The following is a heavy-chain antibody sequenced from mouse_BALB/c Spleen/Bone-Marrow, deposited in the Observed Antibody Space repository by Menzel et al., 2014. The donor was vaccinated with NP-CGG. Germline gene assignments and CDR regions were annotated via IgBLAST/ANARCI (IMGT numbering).Heavy chain of an antibody. D-gene: IGHD2-14*01. Sequence: VQLQQSGAEPVKPGASAKLSCTASGFNIKDTYMHWVKQRPEQGLEWIGRIDPANGNTKYDPKFQGKATITADTSSNTAYLQLSSLTSEDTAVYYCASYRYGWYFDVWGAGTTVTVSS. CDR2: IDPANGNT. V-gene: IGHV14-3*02. CDR1: GFNIKDTY. J-gene: IGHJ1*01. CDR3: ASYRYGWYFDV.